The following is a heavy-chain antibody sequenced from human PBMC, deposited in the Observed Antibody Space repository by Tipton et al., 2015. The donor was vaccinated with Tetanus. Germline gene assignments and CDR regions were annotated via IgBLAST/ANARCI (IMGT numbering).Heavy chain of an antibody. CDR2: IYYSGST. V-gene: IGHV4-39*01. CDR1: GGSISGSSYY. J-gene: IGHJ4*02. D-gene: IGHD3-10*01. Sequence: TLSLTCSVSGGSISGSSYYWSWIRQPPGKALEWIGSIYYSGSTFYHPSLQSRVTISVDTSKNQFSLRLSSVTAADTAVYFCVRHPPPYYYGSGSYLDYWGQGTPVTVSS. CDR3: VRHPPPYYYGSGSYLDY.